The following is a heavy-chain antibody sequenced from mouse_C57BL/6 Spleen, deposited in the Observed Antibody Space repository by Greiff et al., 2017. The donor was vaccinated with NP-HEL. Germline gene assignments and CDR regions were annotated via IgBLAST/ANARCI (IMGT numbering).Heavy chain of an antibody. D-gene: IGHD1-1*01. CDR1: GYTFTSYW. J-gene: IGHJ1*03. CDR2: IHPNSGST. V-gene: IGHV1-64*01. Sequence: QVQLQQPGAELVKPGASVKLSCKASGYTFTSYWMHWVKQRPGQGLEWIGMIHPNSGSTNYNEKFTSKATLTVDKSSSTAYMQLSSLTSEDSAVYYCASYGSSYSDWYFDVWGTGTTVTVSS. CDR3: ASYGSSYSDWYFDV.